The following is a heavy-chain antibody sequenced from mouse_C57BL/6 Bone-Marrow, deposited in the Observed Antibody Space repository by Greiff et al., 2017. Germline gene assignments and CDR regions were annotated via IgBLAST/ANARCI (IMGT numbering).Heavy chain of an antibody. V-gene: IGHV1-80*01. CDR3: AKTGEDGYDYYAMDY. D-gene: IGHD2-2*01. CDR2: IYPGDGDT. J-gene: IGHJ4*01. CDR1: GYAFSSYW. Sequence: VKLVESGAELVKPGASVKISCKASGYAFSSYWMNWVKQRPGKGLEWIGQIYPGDGDTNYNGKFKGKATLTADKSSSTAYMQLSSLTSEDSAVYFCAKTGEDGYDYYAMDYWGQGTSVTVSS.